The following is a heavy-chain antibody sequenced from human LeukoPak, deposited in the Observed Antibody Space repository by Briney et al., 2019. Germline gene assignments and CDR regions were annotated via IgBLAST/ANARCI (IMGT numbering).Heavy chain of an antibody. D-gene: IGHD2-15*01. CDR1: GYTFTGYY. CDR3: ARDGGVVVYYYYMDV. V-gene: IGHV1-2*02. J-gene: IGHJ6*03. Sequence: ASVKVSCKASGYTFTGYYMHWVRPAPGQGLEWMGWINPNSGGTNYAQKFQGRVTMTRDTSISTAYMELSRLRSDDTAVYYCARDGGVVVYYYYMDVWGKGTTVTVSS. CDR2: INPNSGGT.